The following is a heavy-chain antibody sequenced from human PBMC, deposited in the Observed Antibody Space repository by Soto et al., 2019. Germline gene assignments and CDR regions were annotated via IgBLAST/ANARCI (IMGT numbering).Heavy chain of an antibody. D-gene: IGHD5-18*01. CDR3: ARMGVYSYGIFDY. CDR1: GGSFSGYY. V-gene: IGHV4-34*01. Sequence: SETLSLTCAVYGGSFSGYYWSWIRQPPGKGLEWIGEINHSGSTNYNPSLKSRVTISVDTSKNQFSLKLSSVTAADTAVYYCARMGVYSYGIFDYWGQGTLVTVSS. J-gene: IGHJ4*02. CDR2: INHSGST.